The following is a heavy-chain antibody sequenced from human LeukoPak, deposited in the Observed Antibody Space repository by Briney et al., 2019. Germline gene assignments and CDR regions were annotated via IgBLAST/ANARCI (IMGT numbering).Heavy chain of an antibody. CDR2: IIPIFGTA. J-gene: IGHJ4*02. D-gene: IGHD6-19*01. Sequence: ASVNVSCKASGGSFSSYAISWVRQAPGQGLEWMGGIIPIFGTANYAQKFQGRVTITADESTSTAYMELSSLRSEDTAVYYCARDLYSSGWLFDYWGQGTLVTVSS. CDR1: GGSFSSYA. V-gene: IGHV1-69*13. CDR3: ARDLYSSGWLFDY.